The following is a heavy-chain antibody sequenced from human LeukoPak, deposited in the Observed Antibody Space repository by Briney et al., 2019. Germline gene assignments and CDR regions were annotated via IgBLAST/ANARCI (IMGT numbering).Heavy chain of an antibody. CDR1: GFTFSTYT. Sequence: GGSLRLSCAASGFTFSTYTMNWVRRARGKGLEWVSSITTSDIYYADSVRGRFTVSRDNAKNSLYLQMNSLRAEDTAAYYCARTKEGASQRTTAWFDPWGQGTLVTVSS. CDR3: ARTKEGASQRTTAWFDP. J-gene: IGHJ5*02. CDR2: ITTSDI. D-gene: IGHD1-7*01. V-gene: IGHV3-21*06.